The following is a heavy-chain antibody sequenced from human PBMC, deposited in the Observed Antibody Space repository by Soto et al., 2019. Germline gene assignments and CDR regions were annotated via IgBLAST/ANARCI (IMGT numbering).Heavy chain of an antibody. J-gene: IGHJ5*02. CDR2: IYYDGGNK. CDR1: GFTFSSYG. Sequence: GGSLRLSCAASGFTFSSYGMHWVRQAPGKGLEWVAVIYYDGGNKYYTDSVKGRFTISRDNSKNTLFLQMNSLRAEDTAVYYCARDRVAARPGWFDPWGQGTLVTVSS. V-gene: IGHV3-33*01. D-gene: IGHD6-6*01. CDR3: ARDRVAARPGWFDP.